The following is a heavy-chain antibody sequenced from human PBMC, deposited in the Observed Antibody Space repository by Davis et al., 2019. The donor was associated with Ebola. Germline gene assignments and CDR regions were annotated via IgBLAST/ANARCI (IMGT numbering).Heavy chain of an antibody. Sequence: ASVKVSCKASGYRFTTYGMHWVRQAPGQGLEWMGWINTNTGNPTYAKGFTGRFVFSLDTSVSTAYLQISSLKAEDTAIYYCARVATFMHVNYYFDYWGQGTLVTVSS. J-gene: IGHJ4*02. V-gene: IGHV7-4-1*02. CDR3: ARVATFMHVNYYFDY. D-gene: IGHD3-16*01. CDR2: INTNTGNP. CDR1: GYRFTTYG.